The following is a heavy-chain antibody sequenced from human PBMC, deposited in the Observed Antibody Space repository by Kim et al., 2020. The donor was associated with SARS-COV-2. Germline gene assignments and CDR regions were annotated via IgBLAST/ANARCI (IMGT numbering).Heavy chain of an antibody. Sequence: GGSLRLSCAASGFTFSSYGMHWVRQAPGKGLEWVAVIWYDGSNKYYADSVKGRFTISRDNSKNTLYLQMNSLRAEDTAVYYCARDATYGDFDAFDIWGQGTMVTVTS. CDR1: GFTFSSYG. CDR3: ARDATYGDFDAFDI. D-gene: IGHD4-17*01. CDR2: IWYDGSNK. V-gene: IGHV3-33*01. J-gene: IGHJ3*02.